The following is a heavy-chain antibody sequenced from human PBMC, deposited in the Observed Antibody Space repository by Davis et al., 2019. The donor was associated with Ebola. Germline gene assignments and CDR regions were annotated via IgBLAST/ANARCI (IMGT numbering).Heavy chain of an antibody. Sequence: SEILSLTCTVSGGSISSGDYYWSWIRQPPGKGLEWIGYIYYSGSTYYNPSLKSRVTISVDTSKNQFSLKLSSVTAADTAVYYCASRKDSGYDSLYYYYGMDVWGQGTTVTVSS. V-gene: IGHV4-30-4*01. CDR2: IYYSGST. D-gene: IGHD5-12*01. J-gene: IGHJ6*02. CDR3: ASRKDSGYDSLYYYYGMDV. CDR1: GGSISSGDYY.